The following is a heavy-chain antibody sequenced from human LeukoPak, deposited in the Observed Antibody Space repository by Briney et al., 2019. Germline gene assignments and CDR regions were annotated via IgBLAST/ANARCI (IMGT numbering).Heavy chain of an antibody. CDR3: ARESGYDYGDYVVGNLFDY. J-gene: IGHJ4*02. V-gene: IGHV7-4-1*02. CDR2: INTNTGNP. Sequence: ASVKVSCKASGGTFSSYAISWVRQAPGQGLEWMGWINTNTGNPTYAQGFTGRFVFSLDTSVSTAYLQISSLKAEDTAVYYCARESGYDYGDYVVGNLFDYWGQGTLVTVSS. CDR1: GGTFSSYA. D-gene: IGHD4-17*01.